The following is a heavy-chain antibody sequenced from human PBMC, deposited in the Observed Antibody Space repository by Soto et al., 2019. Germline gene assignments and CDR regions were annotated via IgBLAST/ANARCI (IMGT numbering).Heavy chain of an antibody. CDR3: AKDQASGQGSFDS. J-gene: IGHJ4*02. CDR1: GFTLNIYG. Sequence: GGSLRLSCAASGFTLNIYGMHWVRQAPDKGLEWVALISYDGSNQYYADSVKGRFTISRDNSKNTLFLQMNSLRADDTAVYYCAKDQASGQGSFDSWGQGTLVTVSS. V-gene: IGHV3-30*18. CDR2: ISYDGSNQ.